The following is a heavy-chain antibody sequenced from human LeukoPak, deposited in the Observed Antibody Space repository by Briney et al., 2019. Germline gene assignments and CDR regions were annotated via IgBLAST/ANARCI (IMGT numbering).Heavy chain of an antibody. CDR1: GFTFSSYA. V-gene: IGHV3-23*01. D-gene: IGHD3-22*01. J-gene: IGHJ4*02. CDR2: ISGSGGST. Sequence: GGSLRLSCAASGFTFSSYAMSWVRQAPGKGLEWVPAISGSGGSTYYADSVKGRFTISRDNSKNTLYLQMNSLRAEDTAVYYCAKSGYYYDSSGNYYWGQGTLVTVSS. CDR3: AKSGYYYDSSGNYY.